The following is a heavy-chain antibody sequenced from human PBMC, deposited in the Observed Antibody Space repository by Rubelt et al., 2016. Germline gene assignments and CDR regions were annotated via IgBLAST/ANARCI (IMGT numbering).Heavy chain of an antibody. V-gene: IGHV3-23*04. D-gene: IGHD4-17*01. CDR3: GTAVTDTGEYFQH. Sequence: EVQLVESGGGLVQPGGSLRLSCAASGFTFSSYAMSWVRQAPGKGLEWVSAISGSGASTYYPDSVKGRFTISRDNSKNTLYLRMNGLGTEVKAVYYCGTAVTDTGEYFQHWGQGTLVTVSS. J-gene: IGHJ1*01. CDR2: ISGSGAST. CDR1: GFTFSSYA.